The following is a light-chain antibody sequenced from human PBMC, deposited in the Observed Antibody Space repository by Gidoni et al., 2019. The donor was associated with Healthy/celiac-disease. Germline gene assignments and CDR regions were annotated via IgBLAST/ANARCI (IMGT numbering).Light chain of an antibody. Sequence: DIVMTQSPDSLAVSLGERATINCKSSQSVLYSPNNKNYLAWYQQKPGQPPKLLIYWASTRESGVPDRFSGSGSGTDFTLTISSQQAEDVAVYYCQQYYSTPQTFGGGTKVEIK. CDR1: QSVLYSPNNKNY. CDR2: WAS. V-gene: IGKV4-1*01. J-gene: IGKJ4*01. CDR3: QQYYSTPQT.